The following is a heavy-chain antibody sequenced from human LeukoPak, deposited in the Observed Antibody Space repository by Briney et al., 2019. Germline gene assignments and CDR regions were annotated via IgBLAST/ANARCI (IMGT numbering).Heavy chain of an antibody. J-gene: IGHJ3*02. CDR3: ARSSAVAFSGFDI. D-gene: IGHD6-19*01. Sequence: SVKISCKTSGDTFTYRYLHCVRQAPGQALEWIQWITPFNGNTNYAQKFQDRVTITRDRSMSTAYMELSSLRSGDTAMYYCARSSAVAFSGFDIWGQGTMVTVSS. CDR2: ITPFNGNT. CDR1: GDTFTYRY. V-gene: IGHV1-45*02.